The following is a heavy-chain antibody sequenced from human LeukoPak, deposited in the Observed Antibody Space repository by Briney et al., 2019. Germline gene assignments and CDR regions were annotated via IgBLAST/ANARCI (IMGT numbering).Heavy chain of an antibody. J-gene: IGHJ1*01. Sequence: GGSLRLSCVVSGFTFSTYAMSWVRQSPGKGLEWVSAISSSGTNTYYGDSVRGRFTISRDNAKNTVSLQMNSLRPEDTGVYYCARAPSEIGGYYPEYFRHWGQGTLVTVSS. CDR1: GFTFSTYA. D-gene: IGHD3-22*01. CDR3: ARAPSEIGGYYPEYFRH. V-gene: IGHV3-23*01. CDR2: ISSSGTNT.